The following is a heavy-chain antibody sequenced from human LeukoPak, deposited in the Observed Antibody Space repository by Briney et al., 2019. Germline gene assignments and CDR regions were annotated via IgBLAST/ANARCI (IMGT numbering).Heavy chain of an antibody. CDR3: ARYYDILTGNYYYGMDV. D-gene: IGHD3-9*01. CDR1: GYTFTGYY. CDR2: INPNSGGT. J-gene: IGHJ6*02. Sequence: ASVNVSCKASGYTFTGYYMHWVRQAPGQGLEWMGWINPNSGGTNYAQKFQGWVTMTRDTSISTAYMELSRLRSDDTAVYYCARYYDILTGNYYYGMDVWGQGTTVTVSS. V-gene: IGHV1-2*04.